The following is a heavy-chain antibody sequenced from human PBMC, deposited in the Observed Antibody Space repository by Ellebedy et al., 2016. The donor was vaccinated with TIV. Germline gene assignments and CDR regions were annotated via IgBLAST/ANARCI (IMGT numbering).Heavy chain of an antibody. D-gene: IGHD6-13*01. J-gene: IGHJ6*02. CDR2: MYPSGTP. CDR1: GVSITSHF. Sequence: SETLSLTCTVSGVSITSHFWTWIRQPAGKGLEWIGRMYPSGTPNYNPSLKSRVTMSLDTSKDQFSLKLTTVTAADTAVYYCARVRRGSSGMDVWGQGTTVTVSS. V-gene: IGHV4-4*07. CDR3: ARVRRGSSGMDV.